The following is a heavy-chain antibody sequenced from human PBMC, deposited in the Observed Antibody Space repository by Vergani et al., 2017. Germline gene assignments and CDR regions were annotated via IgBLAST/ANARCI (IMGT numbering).Heavy chain of an antibody. J-gene: IGHJ4*02. V-gene: IGHV1-46*03. CDR3: IRGRYYDSIAYSAF. CDR1: GYTFTSYY. Sequence: QVQLVQSGAEVKKPGASVKVSCKASGYTFTSYYMPWVRQAPGQGLEWMGIINPSGGRTSYAQKFHGRVTMTRDTYTSTVYMELSSLRSEATAVYDCIRGRYYDSIAYSAFGVQGTLVTVSS. D-gene: IGHD3-22*01. CDR2: INPSGGRT.